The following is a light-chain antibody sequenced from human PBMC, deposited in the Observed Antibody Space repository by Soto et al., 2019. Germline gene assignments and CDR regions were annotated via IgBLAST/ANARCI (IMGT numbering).Light chain of an antibody. V-gene: IGKV3-15*01. CDR1: QSVSSN. Sequence: EIVMTQSPAILSVSPGERATLSCRASQSVSSNLAWYQQKPGQAPRLLIYGASTRATGIPARFSGSGSGTEFTLTISSLQSEDFATYYCQQYTNWPRTFGQGTKVEIK. CDR2: GAS. J-gene: IGKJ1*01. CDR3: QQYTNWPRT.